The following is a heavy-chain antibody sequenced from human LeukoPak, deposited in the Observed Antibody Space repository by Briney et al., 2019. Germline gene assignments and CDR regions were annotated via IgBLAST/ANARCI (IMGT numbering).Heavy chain of an antibody. J-gene: IGHJ5*02. CDR1: GGSLSGYY. CDR3: ARGPSGSWYPSWFDP. D-gene: IGHD6-13*01. V-gene: IGHV4-34*01. CDR2: INHSGST. Sequence: SETLSLTCAVYGGSLSGYYWSWIRQPPGKGLEWIGEINHSGSTNYNPSLKSRVTISVDTSKNQFSLKLSSVTAADTAVYYCARGPSGSWYPSWFDPWGQGTLVTVSS.